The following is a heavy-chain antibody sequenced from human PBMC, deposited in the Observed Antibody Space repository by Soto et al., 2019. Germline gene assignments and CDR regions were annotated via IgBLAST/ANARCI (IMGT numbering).Heavy chain of an antibody. D-gene: IGHD4-4*01. V-gene: IGHV1-8*01. CDR1: GNTFTNYD. CDR3: ASGAVGASSVADIMTPSKHHYKMDV. Sequence: ASVKVSCKASGNTFTNYDINWVRQAPGQGLEWIGWMNHNKGDTASAQKFQGRVTMNWNTSINTAYLELTGLTSEDTAVYYCASGAVGASSVADIMTPSKHHYKMDVWGQGTTVTVSS. J-gene: IGHJ6*02. CDR2: MNHNKGDT.